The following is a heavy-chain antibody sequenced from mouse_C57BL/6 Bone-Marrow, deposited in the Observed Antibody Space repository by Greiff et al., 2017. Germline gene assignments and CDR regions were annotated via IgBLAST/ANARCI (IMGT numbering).Heavy chain of an antibody. J-gene: IGHJ2*01. CDR2: IDPSDSYT. V-gene: IGHV1-50*01. CDR1: GYTFTSYW. D-gene: IGHD2-4*01. Sequence: QVQLQQPGAELVKPGASVKLSCKASGYTFTSYWMQWVKQRPGQGLEWIGEIDPSDSYTNYNQKFKGKATLTVDTSSSTAYMQLSSLTSEDSAVYYCAGDDYGYFDYWGQGTTLTVSS. CDR3: AGDDYGYFDY.